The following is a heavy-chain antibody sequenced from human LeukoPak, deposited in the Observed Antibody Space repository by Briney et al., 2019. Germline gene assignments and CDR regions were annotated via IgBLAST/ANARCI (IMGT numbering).Heavy chain of an antibody. CDR2: INRSGGT. Sequence: SETLSLTCAVYGGSFSGYYWSWIRQPPGKGLEWIGEINRSGGTNYNPSLKSRVTISVDTSKNQFSLKLSSVTAADTAVYYCARVETIFGVVLNNWFDPWGQGTLVTVSS. CDR1: GGSFSGYY. V-gene: IGHV4-34*01. J-gene: IGHJ5*02. D-gene: IGHD3-3*01. CDR3: ARVETIFGVVLNNWFDP.